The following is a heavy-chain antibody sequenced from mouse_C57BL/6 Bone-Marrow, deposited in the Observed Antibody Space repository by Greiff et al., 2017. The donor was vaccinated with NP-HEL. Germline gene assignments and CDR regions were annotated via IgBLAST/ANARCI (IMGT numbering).Heavy chain of an antibody. CDR1: GYTFTDYE. Sequence: QVQLKESGAELVRPGASVTLSCKASGYTFTDYEMHWVKQTPVHGLEWIGAIDPETGGTAYNQKFKGKAILTADKSSSTAYMGLRSLTSEDSAVYYCTRGGGYDLFAYWGQGTLVTVSA. J-gene: IGHJ3*01. D-gene: IGHD2-2*01. CDR2: IDPETGGT. V-gene: IGHV1-15*01. CDR3: TRGGGYDLFAY.